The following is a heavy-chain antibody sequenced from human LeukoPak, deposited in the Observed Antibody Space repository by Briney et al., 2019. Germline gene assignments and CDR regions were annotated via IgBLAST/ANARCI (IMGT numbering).Heavy chain of an antibody. J-gene: IGHJ4*02. CDR2: IIPIFGTA. CDR3: ARTPYYYGSGSLPTC. Sequence: ASVEVSCKASGGTSSSYAISWVRQAPGQGLEWMGGIIPIFGTANYAQKFQGRVTITADESTSTAYMELSSLRSEDTAVYYCARTPYYYGSGSLPTCWGQGTLVTVSS. CDR1: GGTSSSYA. V-gene: IGHV1-69*13. D-gene: IGHD3-10*01.